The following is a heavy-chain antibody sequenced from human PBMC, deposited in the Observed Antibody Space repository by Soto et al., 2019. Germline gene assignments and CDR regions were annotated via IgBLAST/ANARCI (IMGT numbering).Heavy chain of an antibody. Sequence: PGGSLRLSCAASGFPFSTYGFHWVRQAPGKGLEWVAVIVNDGSAKYHADSVEGRFTISRDNSKDTLYMQMNSLRAEDTAVYYCARDDAFGNENGFDIWGQGTMVTVSS. J-gene: IGHJ3*02. V-gene: IGHV3-33*01. D-gene: IGHD1-1*01. CDR1: GFPFSTYG. CDR3: ARDDAFGNENGFDI. CDR2: IVNDGSAK.